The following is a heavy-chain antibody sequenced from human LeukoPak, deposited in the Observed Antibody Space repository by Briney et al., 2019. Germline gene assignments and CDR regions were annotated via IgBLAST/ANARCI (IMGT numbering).Heavy chain of an antibody. D-gene: IGHD3-16*02. Sequence: PSETLSLTCAVYGGSFSGYYWSWLRQPPGKGLEWIGEINHSGSTNYNPSLKSRVTISVDTSKNQFSLKLSSVTAADTAVYYCAWSPAGDDYVWGSYRLPFDYWGQGTLVTVSS. CDR3: AWSPAGDDYVWGSYRLPFDY. CDR1: GGSFSGYY. V-gene: IGHV4-34*01. CDR2: INHSGST. J-gene: IGHJ4*02.